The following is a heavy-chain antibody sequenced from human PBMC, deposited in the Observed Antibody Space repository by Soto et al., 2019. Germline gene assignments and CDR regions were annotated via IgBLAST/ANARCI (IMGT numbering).Heavy chain of an antibody. CDR1: GFTFRTYG. CDR2: IWYDGGNK. J-gene: IGHJ4*01. Sequence: SGGSLRLSCEASGFTFRTYGMHWVRQAPGKGLEWVAFIWYDGGNKYYADSVKGRFTISRDNSKNTLYLQMNSLRAEDTAVYYCARVRRQGGSYDYYFDYWGQGTLVTVSS. V-gene: IGHV3-33*01. CDR3: ARVRRQGGSYDYYFDY. D-gene: IGHD1-26*01.